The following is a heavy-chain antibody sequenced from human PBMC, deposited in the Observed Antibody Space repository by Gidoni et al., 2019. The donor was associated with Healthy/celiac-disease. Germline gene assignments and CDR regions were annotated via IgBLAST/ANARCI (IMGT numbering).Heavy chain of an antibody. D-gene: IGHD1-26*01. V-gene: IGHV1-46*01. CDR3: AREKGGSYQTKRWFDP. Sequence: QVQLVQSGAEVKKPGASVKVSCKASGYTFTSYYMHWVRQAPGQGLEWMGIINPSGGSTSYAQKFQGRVTMTRDTPTSTVYMELSSLRSEDTAVYYCAREKGGSYQTKRWFDPWGQGTLVTVSS. CDR2: INPSGGST. J-gene: IGHJ5*02. CDR1: GYTFTSYY.